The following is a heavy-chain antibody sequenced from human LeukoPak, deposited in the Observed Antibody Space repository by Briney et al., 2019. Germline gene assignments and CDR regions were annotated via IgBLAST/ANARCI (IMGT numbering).Heavy chain of an antibody. D-gene: IGHD5-24*01. CDR2: IYYSGST. CDR1: GGSISSSSYY. CDR3: ARGSSTIDGYNPPADAFDI. J-gene: IGHJ3*02. V-gene: IGHV4-39*07. Sequence: SETLSLTCTVSGGSISSSSYYWGWIRQPPGKGLEWIGSIYYSGSTYYNPSLKSRVTISVDTSKNQFSLKLSSVTAADTAVYYCARGSSTIDGYNPPADAFDIWGQGTMVTVSS.